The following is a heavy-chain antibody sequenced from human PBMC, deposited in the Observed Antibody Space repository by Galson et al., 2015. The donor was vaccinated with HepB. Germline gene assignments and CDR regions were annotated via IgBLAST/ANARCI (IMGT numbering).Heavy chain of an antibody. CDR3: ARVLGLWEPGRWFDP. J-gene: IGHJ5*02. CDR2: ISAYNGNT. Sequence: SVKVSCKASGYTFTSYGISWVRQAPGQGLEWMGWISAYNGNTNYAQKLQGRVTMTTDTSTSTAYMELRSLRSDDTAVYYCARVLGLWEPGRWFDPWGQGTLVTVSS. D-gene: IGHD1-26*01. V-gene: IGHV1-18*01. CDR1: GYTFTSYG.